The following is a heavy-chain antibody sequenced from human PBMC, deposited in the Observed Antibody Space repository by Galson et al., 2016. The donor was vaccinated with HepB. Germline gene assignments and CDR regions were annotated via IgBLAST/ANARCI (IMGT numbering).Heavy chain of an antibody. J-gene: IGHJ4*02. CDR2: ISTRRTT. CDR1: GFVFSNFG. V-gene: IGHV3-23*01. D-gene: IGHD1-1*01. Sequence: SLRLSCAASGFVFSNFGLRWVRQAPGKGLEWVASISTRRTTYYSDSVQGRFTISTDNSNNTLYLQMHGLRAEDTAVYYCAKERLVRRIFDHWGQGTLLTVSS. CDR3: AKERLVRRIFDH.